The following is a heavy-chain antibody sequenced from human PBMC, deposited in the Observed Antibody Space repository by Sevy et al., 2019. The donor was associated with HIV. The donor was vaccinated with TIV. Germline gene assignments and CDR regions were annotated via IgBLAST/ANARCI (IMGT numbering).Heavy chain of an antibody. CDR1: GFNFSKVW. J-gene: IGHJ1*01. CDR3: NPGGSLFQH. Sequence: GGSLRLSCEASGFNFSKVWMSWVRRAPGKGLEWVAHIKNKVDGGTTDYAAPVRGRFSISREDSKNSKFLQMNSLKIEVTAVYYCNPGGSLFQHWGQGTLATVSS. V-gene: IGHV3-15*01. CDR2: IKNKVDGGTT. D-gene: IGHD3-10*01.